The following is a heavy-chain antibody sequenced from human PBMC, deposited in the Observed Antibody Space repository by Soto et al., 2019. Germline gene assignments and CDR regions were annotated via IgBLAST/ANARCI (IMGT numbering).Heavy chain of an antibody. CDR3: ARQPPDNNYYYYYYMDV. CDR2: SHYSGST. CDR1: GDSIDIYY. V-gene: IGHV4-59*08. Sequence: PSETLSLTCTVSGDSIDIYYRTWIRQPPGKGLEWIGYSHYSGSTNYNPSLKSRVIISVDMSKNQFSLKLNSVTAADTAVYYCARQPPDNNYYYYYYMDVWGKGTTVTVSS. J-gene: IGHJ6*03.